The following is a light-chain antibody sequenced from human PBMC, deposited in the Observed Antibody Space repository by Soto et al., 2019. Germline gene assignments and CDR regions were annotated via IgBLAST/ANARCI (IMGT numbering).Light chain of an antibody. CDR2: HVT. CDR3: SSYTSNITPYV. CDR1: SSDVGGYNF. V-gene: IGLV2-14*01. J-gene: IGLJ1*01. Sequence: QSALTQPASMSGSPGQSITISCTGTSSDVGGYNFVSWYQQHPGKAPKLMIYHVTNRPSGVSSRFSGSKSGNTASLTIYGLQAEDEADYYCSSYTSNITPYVFGTGTKLTVL.